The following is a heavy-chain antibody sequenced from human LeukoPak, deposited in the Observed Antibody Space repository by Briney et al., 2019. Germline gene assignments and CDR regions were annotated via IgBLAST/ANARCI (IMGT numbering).Heavy chain of an antibody. J-gene: IGHJ4*02. D-gene: IGHD2-2*01. CDR3: ARDSFYCSSTSCYGRYFDC. Sequence: SVKVSCKASGGTFSSYAISWVRQAPGQGLEWMGGIIPIFGTANYAQKFQGRVTITTDESTSTAYMELSSLRSEDTAVYYCARDSFYCSSTSCYGRYFDCWGQGTLVTVSS. V-gene: IGHV1-69*05. CDR2: IIPIFGTA. CDR1: GGTFSSYA.